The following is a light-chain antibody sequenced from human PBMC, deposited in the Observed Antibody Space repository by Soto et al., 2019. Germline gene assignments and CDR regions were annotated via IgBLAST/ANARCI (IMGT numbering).Light chain of an antibody. CDR2: EVS. CDR3: SSYTSRTTLV. Sequence: QSALTQPASVSGSPGQSITISCTGTSSDVGRYNYVSWYQQHPGKAPKLMIYEVSNRPSGVSNRFSGSKSGNTASLTISGLPIEDEADYYCSSYTSRTTLVFDGGIKLTVL. V-gene: IGLV2-14*01. CDR1: SSDVGRYNY. J-gene: IGLJ2*01.